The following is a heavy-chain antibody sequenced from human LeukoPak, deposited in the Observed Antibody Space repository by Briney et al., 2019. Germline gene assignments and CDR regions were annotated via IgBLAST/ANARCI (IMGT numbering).Heavy chain of an antibody. CDR3: VREDTYI. CDR1: GYTFTSYS. J-gene: IGHJ4*02. Sequence: GASVKVSCKASGYTFTSYSMHWVRQAPGQRLEWMGWINTGNGNIKYSQKFQGRVTINRDTSANIGYMELSSLRSEDSAVYYCVREDTYIWGQGTLVTVSS. D-gene: IGHD2-2*02. V-gene: IGHV1-3*04. CDR2: INTGNGNI.